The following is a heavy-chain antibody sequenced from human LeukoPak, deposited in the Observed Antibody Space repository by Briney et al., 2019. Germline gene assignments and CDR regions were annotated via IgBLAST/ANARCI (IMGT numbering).Heavy chain of an antibody. J-gene: IGHJ5*02. CDR1: GGSFSNYY. Sequence: PSETLSLTCAVYGGSFSNYYWSWIRQPPGKGLEWIGEINHSGGTNYNPSLKSRVTISVDTSKYQFSLKLTSVPAADTAVYYCASLTYYYDNSGPAWGQGTLVTVS. CDR2: INHSGGT. CDR3: ASLTYYYDNSGPA. D-gene: IGHD3-22*01. V-gene: IGHV4-34*01.